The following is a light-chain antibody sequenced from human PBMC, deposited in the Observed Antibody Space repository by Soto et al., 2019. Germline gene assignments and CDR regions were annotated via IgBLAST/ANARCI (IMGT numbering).Light chain of an antibody. CDR1: QGISSY. J-gene: IGKJ1*01. V-gene: IGKV1-9*01. CDR2: AAS. Sequence: IQLTQSPSFLSASVGDRVTITCRASQGISSYLAWYQQKPGKAPKLLIYAASTLQSGVPSRFSGSGSGTDFTLTISCLQSEDFATYYCQQYNSYWTFGQGTKVDIK. CDR3: QQYNSYWT.